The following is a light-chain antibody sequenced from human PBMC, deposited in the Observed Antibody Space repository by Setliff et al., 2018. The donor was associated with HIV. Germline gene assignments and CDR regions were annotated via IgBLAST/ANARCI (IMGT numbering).Light chain of an antibody. CDR3: SSYAGSRAFDV. CDR2: GVN. V-gene: IGLV2-14*01. J-gene: IGLJ1*01. CDR1: GSDVGGHKF. Sequence: QSALTQPASVSGSPGQSITISCTGTGSDVGGHKFVSWYQQHPGKVPKLMIYGVNNRPSGVSNRFSGSKSGNTASLTISGLQAEDEADYYCSSYAGSRAFDVFGTGTKVTVL.